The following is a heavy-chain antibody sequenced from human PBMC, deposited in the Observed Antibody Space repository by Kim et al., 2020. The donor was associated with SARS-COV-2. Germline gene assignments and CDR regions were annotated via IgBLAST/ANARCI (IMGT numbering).Heavy chain of an antibody. V-gene: IGHV4-59*01. CDR1: GGSISSYY. CDR2: IYYSGST. D-gene: IGHD6-19*01. J-gene: IGHJ4*02. Sequence: SETLSLTCTVSGGSISSYYWSWIRQPPGKGLEWIGYIYYSGSTNYNPSLKSRVPISVDTSKNQFSLKLSSVTAADTAVYYCAKLSSGWPEGAFDYWGQGTLVTVSS. CDR3: AKLSSGWPEGAFDY.